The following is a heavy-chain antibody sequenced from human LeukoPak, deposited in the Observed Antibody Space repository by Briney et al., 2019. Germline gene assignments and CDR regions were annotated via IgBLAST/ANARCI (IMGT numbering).Heavy chain of an antibody. CDR2: IYYSGST. CDR1: GGSISSSSYY. D-gene: IGHD7-27*01. V-gene: IGHV4-39*07. Sequence: SETLSLTCTVSGGSISSSSYYWGWIRQPPGKGLEWIGSIYYSGSTYYNPSLKSRVTISVDTSKNQFSLKLSSVTAADTAVYYCARDCYARKNRNWGVYPWGQGTLVTVSS. J-gene: IGHJ5*02. CDR3: ARDCYARKNRNWGVYP.